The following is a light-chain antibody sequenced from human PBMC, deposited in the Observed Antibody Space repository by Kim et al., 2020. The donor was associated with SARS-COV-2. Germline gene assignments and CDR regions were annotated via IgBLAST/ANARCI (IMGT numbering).Light chain of an antibody. V-gene: IGLV2-14*04. CDR1: SGDVDRYKY. CDR3: SSYTSSTTWV. CDR2: DVS. Sequence: GQSITISCNGTSGDVDRYKYVSWYQQHPGKAPKLMIYDVSKRPSGVSDRFSGSKSGNTASLTISGLQAEDEADYSCSSYTSSTTWVFGGGTQLTVL. J-gene: IGLJ3*02.